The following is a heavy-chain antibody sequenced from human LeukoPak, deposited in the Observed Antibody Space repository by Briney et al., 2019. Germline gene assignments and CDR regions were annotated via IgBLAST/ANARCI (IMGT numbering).Heavy chain of an antibody. CDR1: GGSISGGGYS. CDR2: IYDSGST. J-gene: IGHJ5*02. Sequence: PSQTLSLTCAVSGGSISGGGYSWSWIRQPPGMNLEWIGYIYDSGSTYYNPSLKSRVTISVDRSKNQFSLKLSSVTAADTAVYYCARAYGSGQGWFDPWGQGTLVTVSS. D-gene: IGHD3-10*01. V-gene: IGHV4-30-2*01. CDR3: ARAYGSGQGWFDP.